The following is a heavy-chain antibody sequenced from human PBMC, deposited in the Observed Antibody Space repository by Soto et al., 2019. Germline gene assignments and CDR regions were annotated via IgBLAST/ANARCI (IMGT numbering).Heavy chain of an antibody. Sequence: QVQLVQSGAEVKKPGASVKVSCKASGYTFTSYYMQWVRQAPGQGLEWMGIINPSGGSTSYTQRFQCRGTMTRDTSTSTVYMELSSLRSEDTAVYYCARGSTVTTNYYYYYMDVWGKGTTVTVSS. CDR3: ARGSTVTTNYYYYYMDV. V-gene: IGHV1-46*03. J-gene: IGHJ6*03. D-gene: IGHD4-17*01. CDR1: GYTFTSYY. CDR2: INPSGGST.